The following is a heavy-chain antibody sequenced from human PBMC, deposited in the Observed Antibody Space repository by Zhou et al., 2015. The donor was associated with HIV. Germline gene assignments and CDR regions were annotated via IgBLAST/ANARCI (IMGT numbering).Heavy chain of an antibody. J-gene: IGHJ4*02. Sequence: EVQLVASGGGLVQPGGSLRLSCEASRVTLINAWINWVRQAPGKGLEWVSTISSSNNYIYYADSVKGRFTISRDDAKNSLHLQMNSLRAEDTAVYYCARDLKQQLGYFDYWGQGALVTVSS. CDR3: ARDLKQQLGYFDY. CDR2: ISSSNNYI. V-gene: IGHV3-21*02. CDR1: RVTLINAW. D-gene: IGHD6-13*01.